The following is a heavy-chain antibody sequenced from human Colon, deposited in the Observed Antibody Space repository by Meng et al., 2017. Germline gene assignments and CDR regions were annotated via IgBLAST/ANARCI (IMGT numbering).Heavy chain of an antibody. CDR1: VGSVSSAGDQ. D-gene: IGHD1-26*01. V-gene: IGHV4-61*08. Sequence: QVQLLESGPGLVGPSETRSLNCTVSVGSVSSAGDQWSWIRQPPGKGLEWIGYASTNYNPSLKSRVTISVDTSKNQFSLRLTSVTAADTAVYYCARDHMGSLDYWGQGILVTVSS. CDR2: AST. J-gene: IGHJ4*02. CDR3: ARDHMGSLDY.